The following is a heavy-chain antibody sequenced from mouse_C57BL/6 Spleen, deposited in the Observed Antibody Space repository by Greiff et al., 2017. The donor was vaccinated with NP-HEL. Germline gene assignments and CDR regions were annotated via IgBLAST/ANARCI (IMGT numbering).Heavy chain of an antibody. CDR3: ASLELFAY. V-gene: IGHV3-6*01. J-gene: IGHJ3*01. Sequence: EVQLQQSGPGLVKPSQSLSLTCSVTGYSITSGYYWNWIRQFPGNKLEWMGYISYDGSNNYNPSLKNRISITRDTSKNQFFLKLNSVTTEDTATYYCASLELFAYWGQGTLVTVSA. CDR2: ISYDGSN. CDR1: GYSITSGYY.